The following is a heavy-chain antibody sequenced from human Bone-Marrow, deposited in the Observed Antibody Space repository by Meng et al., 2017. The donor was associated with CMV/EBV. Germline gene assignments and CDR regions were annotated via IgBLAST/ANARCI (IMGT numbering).Heavy chain of an antibody. CDR3: ATRPEGSSWSRYYYGMDV. Sequence: ASVKVSCKASGYTFTSYGIIWVRQAPGQGLEWMGWISAYNGNTNYAQKLQGRVTMTTDTSTSTAYMELRSLRSDDTAVYYCATRPEGSSWSRYYYGMDVWGQATTVTVSS. D-gene: IGHD6-13*01. V-gene: IGHV1-18*01. CDR2: ISAYNGNT. J-gene: IGHJ6*02. CDR1: GYTFTSYG.